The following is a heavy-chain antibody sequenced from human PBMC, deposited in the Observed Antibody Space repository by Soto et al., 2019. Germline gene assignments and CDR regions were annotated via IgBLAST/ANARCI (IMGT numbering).Heavy chain of an antibody. CDR1: GGSISSGGYS. D-gene: IGHD3-22*01. Sequence: SETLSLTCAASGGSISSGGYSWSWIRQPPGKGREWIGYIYHSGTTYYNPSLKSRVTISVDRSKNQFSLKLSSVTAADTAVYYCARGSPTYDSSGYYDAFDIWGQGTMVTVSS. CDR3: ARGSPTYDSSGYYDAFDI. J-gene: IGHJ3*02. V-gene: IGHV4-30-2*01. CDR2: IYHSGTT.